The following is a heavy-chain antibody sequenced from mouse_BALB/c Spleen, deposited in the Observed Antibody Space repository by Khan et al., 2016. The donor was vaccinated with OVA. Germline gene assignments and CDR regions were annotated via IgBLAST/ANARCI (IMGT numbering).Heavy chain of an antibody. V-gene: IGHV2-9*02. D-gene: IGHD2-1*01. CDR3: ARYYGNYGWYCDV. Sequence: VMLVESGPGLVAPSQSLSITCTVSGFSLTSYGVHWVRQPPGKGLEWLGVIWTGGSKNYNSALMSKLRIRKDNSKSQVFLKSNRLQTDDTAMYYCARYYGNYGWYCDVWGAGTTVTVSS. CDR2: IWTGGSK. J-gene: IGHJ1*01. CDR1: GFSLTSYG.